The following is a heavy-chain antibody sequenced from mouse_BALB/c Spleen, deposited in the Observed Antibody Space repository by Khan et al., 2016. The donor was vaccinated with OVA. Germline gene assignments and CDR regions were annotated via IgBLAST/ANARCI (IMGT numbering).Heavy chain of an antibody. J-gene: IGHJ3*01. CDR2: IDPSTDYT. V-gene: IGHV1-7*01. CDR3: VNHGSSSAWFTY. Sequence: VQLQQSGAELAKPGASVKLSCKASGYTFTIYWMHWVKQRPGQGLEWIGYIDPSTDYTEYNQKFKDKATLTADKSSSTAYMQLTSLTSEDSAVYYWVNHGSSSAWFTYWGQGTLVTVSA. D-gene: IGHD1-1*01. CDR1: GYTFTIYW.